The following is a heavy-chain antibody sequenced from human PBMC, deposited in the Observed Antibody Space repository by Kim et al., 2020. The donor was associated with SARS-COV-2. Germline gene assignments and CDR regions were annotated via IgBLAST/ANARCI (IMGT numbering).Heavy chain of an antibody. CDR2: IWFEETKR. V-gene: IGHV3-33*01. J-gene: IGHJ4*02. D-gene: IGHD1-1*01. CDR1: GFVFKNYG. Sequence: PGGSLRLSCGASGFVFKNYGFHWVRQSPGKGLEWVAFIWFEETKRNYGDSVKGRFTISRDRSTNTVYLQMNSLRVDDTGIYYCARDGQNGNSWALDYWGQGTPVTVSS. CDR3: ARDGQNGNSWALDY.